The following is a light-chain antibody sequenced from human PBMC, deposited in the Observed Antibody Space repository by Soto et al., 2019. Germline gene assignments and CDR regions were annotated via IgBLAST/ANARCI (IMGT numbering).Light chain of an antibody. CDR1: QSVNSN. Sequence: EIMMTQSPVTLSVSPGERATLSCRASQSVNSNLAWYQQKPGQAPRLLIYGASTRATGIPASFIGNGSGTEFTLTASSLQPEDFAVYYCQQYNNWPFNFGPGTKVDIK. CDR2: GAS. J-gene: IGKJ3*01. V-gene: IGKV3-15*01. CDR3: QQYNNWPFN.